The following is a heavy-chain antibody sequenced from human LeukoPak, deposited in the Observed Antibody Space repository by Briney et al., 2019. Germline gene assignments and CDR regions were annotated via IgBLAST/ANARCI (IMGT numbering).Heavy chain of an antibody. CDR2: ISYDGSNK. V-gene: IGHV3-30*01. D-gene: IGHD6-6*01. CDR3: ARDFGSSSNFDY. CDR1: GFTFSSYA. Sequence: PGGSLRLSCAASGFTFSSYAMHWVRRAPGKGLEWVAVISYDGSNKYYADSVKGRFTISRDNSKNTLYLQMNSLRAEDTAVYYCARDFGSSSNFDYWGQGTLVTVSS. J-gene: IGHJ4*02.